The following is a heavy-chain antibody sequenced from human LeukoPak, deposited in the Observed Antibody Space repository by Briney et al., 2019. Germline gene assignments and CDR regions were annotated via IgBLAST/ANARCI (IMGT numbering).Heavy chain of an antibody. V-gene: IGHV4-59*01. CDR2: IYYSGST. J-gene: IGHJ4*02. D-gene: IGHD3-22*01. Sequence: SETLSLTCTVSGGSISSYYWSWIRQPPAKGLEWIGYIYYSGSTNYNPSLKSRVTISVDTSKNQFSLKLSSVTAADTAVYYCASSHYYDSSGSIDYWGQGTLVTVSS. CDR3: ASSHYYDSSGSIDY. CDR1: GGSISSYY.